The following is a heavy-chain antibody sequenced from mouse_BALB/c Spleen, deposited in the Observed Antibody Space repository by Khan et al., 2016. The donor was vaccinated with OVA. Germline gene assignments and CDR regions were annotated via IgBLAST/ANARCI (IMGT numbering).Heavy chain of an antibody. CDR2: INPSTGYT. Sequence: QVQLQQSGAELAKPGASVKMSCKASGYTFTSYWMHWVKQRPGQGLEWIGYINPSTGYTEYNQKFKDKATLTADKSSSTAYMQLGVMTSEYSAVYCCAQTGTGDYFDYWGQGTTLTVSS. J-gene: IGHJ2*01. CDR1: GYTFTSYW. V-gene: IGHV1-7*01. CDR3: AQTGTGDYFDY. D-gene: IGHD4-1*01.